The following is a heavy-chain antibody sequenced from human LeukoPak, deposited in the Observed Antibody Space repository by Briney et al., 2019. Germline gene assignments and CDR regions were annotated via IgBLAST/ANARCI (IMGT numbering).Heavy chain of an antibody. D-gene: IGHD3-22*01. Sequence: AGSLRLSCAASGFTFDDYDMSWLRQAPGKGLEWVSNINWNGNNKGYADYLRGRFTISRDNAKNSLDLQMNSLRAEDTAFYCARGLMGGYPYSDYWGQGTLVTVSS. CDR2: INWNGNNK. V-gene: IGHV3-20*04. CDR1: GFTFDDYD. J-gene: IGHJ4*02. CDR3: ARGLMGGYPYSDY.